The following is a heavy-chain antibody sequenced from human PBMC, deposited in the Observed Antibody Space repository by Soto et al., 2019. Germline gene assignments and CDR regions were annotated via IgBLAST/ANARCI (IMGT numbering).Heavy chain of an antibody. CDR3: VKDGGYCSSTTCYSPRNHYFDS. Sequence: GGSLRLSCAAPGFTFSDYWMSWVRQAPGKGPEWVANIKFDGSEKQYVDSVKGRFSISRDNSRNSLFLQMNSLRAGDTAVYYCVKDGGYCSSTTCYSPRNHYFDSWGQGTLVTGS. J-gene: IGHJ4*02. CDR1: GFTFSDYW. V-gene: IGHV3-7*03. D-gene: IGHD2-2*01. CDR2: IKFDGSEK.